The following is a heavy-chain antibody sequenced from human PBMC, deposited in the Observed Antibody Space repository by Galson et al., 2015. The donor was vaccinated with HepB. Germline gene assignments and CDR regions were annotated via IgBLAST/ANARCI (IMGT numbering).Heavy chain of an antibody. Sequence: SLRLSCAASGFTFSSYGMHWVRQAPGKGLEWVAVIWYDGSNKYYADSVKGRFTISRDNSKNTLYLQMNSLRAEDTAVYYCAGSKTWISFDYWGQGTLVTVSS. CDR1: GFTFSSYG. D-gene: IGHD5-12*01. CDR3: AGSKTWISFDY. J-gene: IGHJ4*02. CDR2: IWYDGSNK. V-gene: IGHV3-33*01.